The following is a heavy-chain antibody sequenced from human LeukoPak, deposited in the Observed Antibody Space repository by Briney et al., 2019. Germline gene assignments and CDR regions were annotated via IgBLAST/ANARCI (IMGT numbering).Heavy chain of an antibody. J-gene: IGHJ4*02. CDR1: GGTFSSYA. V-gene: IGHV1-69*13. CDR2: IIPIFGTA. Sequence: SVKVSCKASGGTFSSYAISWVRQAPGQGLEWMGGIIPIFGTANYAQKFQGRVTITADESTSTAYMELSSLRSEDTAVYYCARDPNCSSTSCYAATDYWAREPWSPSPQ. D-gene: IGHD2-2*01. CDR3: ARDPNCSSTSCYAATDY.